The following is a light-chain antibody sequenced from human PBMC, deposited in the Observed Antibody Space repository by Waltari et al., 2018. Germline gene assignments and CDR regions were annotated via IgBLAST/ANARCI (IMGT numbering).Light chain of an antibody. CDR1: QSLLHSNGKTF. V-gene: IGKV2-28*01. CDR2: LGS. Sequence: DIVMTQSPLSLTVTPGEPASISCSSSQSLLHSNGKTFFDWHVQKPGQSPQLLISLGSNRASGVPDMFSGSFSGTDFTLKISRVEAEDVGVYYCMQGLQTPYTFGQGTKLEIK. J-gene: IGKJ2*01. CDR3: MQGLQTPYT.